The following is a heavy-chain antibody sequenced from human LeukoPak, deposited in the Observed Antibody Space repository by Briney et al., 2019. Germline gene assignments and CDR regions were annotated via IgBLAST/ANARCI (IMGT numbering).Heavy chain of an antibody. V-gene: IGHV4-59*01. Sequence: SETLSLTCAVYGGSFSGFYWSWIRQPPGKGLEWIGYVYYGGSTTYNPSLRSRVTILVDTSKNQFSLRLGSVTAADTAVYYCAKGSYYDSSGSFYFDYWGQGTLVTVSS. CDR2: VYYGGST. J-gene: IGHJ4*02. CDR1: GGSFSGFY. CDR3: AKGSYYDSSGSFYFDY. D-gene: IGHD3-22*01.